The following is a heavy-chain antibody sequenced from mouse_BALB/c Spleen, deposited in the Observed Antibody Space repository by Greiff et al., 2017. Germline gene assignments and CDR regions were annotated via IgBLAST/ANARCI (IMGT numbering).Heavy chain of an antibody. CDR3: ARGEGKYGNFDY. D-gene: IGHD2-10*02. J-gene: IGHJ2*01. CDR1: GYTFTDYN. V-gene: IGHV1S29*02. Sequence: VQLKQSGPELVKPGASVKISCKASGYTFTDYNMHWVKQSHGKSLVWIGYIYPYNGGTGYNQKFKSKATLTVDNSSSTAYMELRSLTSEDSAVYYCARGEGKYGNFDYWGQGTTLTVSS. CDR2: IYPYNGGT.